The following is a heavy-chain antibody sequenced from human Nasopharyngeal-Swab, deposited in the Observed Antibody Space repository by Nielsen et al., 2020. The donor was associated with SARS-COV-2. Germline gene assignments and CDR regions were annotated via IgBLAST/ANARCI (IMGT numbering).Heavy chain of an antibody. J-gene: IGHJ6*03. CDR2: IYYSGST. V-gene: IGHV4-59*01. D-gene: IGHD5-18*01. CDR1: GGSISSYY. CDR3: ARTIGASRGYSYGSYYYMDV. Sequence: SETLSLTCTVSGGSISSYYWSWIRQSPGKGLEWIGYIYYSGSTNYNPSLKSRVTISVDTSKNQFSLKLSSVTAADTAVYYCARTIGASRGYSYGSYYYMDVWGKGTTVTVSS.